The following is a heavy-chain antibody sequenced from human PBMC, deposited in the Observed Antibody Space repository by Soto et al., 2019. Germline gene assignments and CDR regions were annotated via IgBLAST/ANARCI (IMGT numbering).Heavy chain of an antibody. CDR3: ARVGGSYRGDWYFDL. V-gene: IGHV3-66*01. CDR1: GFTVSSNY. J-gene: IGHJ2*01. D-gene: IGHD1-26*01. CDR2: IYSGGGT. Sequence: EVQLVESGGGLVQPGGSLRLSCAASGFTVSSNYMSWVRQAPGKGLEWVAVIYSGGGTYYADSVKGRFTISRDNSKNTLYLQMNSLRAEDTAVYYCARVGGSYRGDWYFDLWGRGTLVTVSS.